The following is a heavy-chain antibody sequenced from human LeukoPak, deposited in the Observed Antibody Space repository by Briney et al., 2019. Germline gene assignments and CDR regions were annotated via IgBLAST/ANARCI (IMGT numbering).Heavy chain of an antibody. CDR2: INHSGST. V-gene: IGHV4-34*01. CDR3: AREVVVAATPRSFDY. D-gene: IGHD2-15*01. CDR1: GGSFSGYY. J-gene: IGHJ4*02. Sequence: PSETLSLTCAVYGGSFSGYYWSWIRQPPGKGLEWIGEINHSGSTNYNPSLKSRVTISVDTSKNQFSLKLSSVTAADTAVYYCAREVVVAATPRSFDYWSQGTLVTVSS.